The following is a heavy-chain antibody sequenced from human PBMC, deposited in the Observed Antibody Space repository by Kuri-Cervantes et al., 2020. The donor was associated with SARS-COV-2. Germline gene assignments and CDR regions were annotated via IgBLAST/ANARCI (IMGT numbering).Heavy chain of an antibody. D-gene: IGHD3-3*01. CDR3: ARGDPITIFGVVIIRRRTSFDY. CDR1: GGSFNNYY. CDR2: INHSGST. Sequence: SETLSLTCAVYGGSFNNYYWNWIRQPPGKGLEWIGEINHSGSTNYNPSLKSRVTISVDTSKNQFSLKLSSVTAADTAVYYCARGDPITIFGVVIIRRRTSFDYWGQGTLVTVSS. V-gene: IGHV4-34*01. J-gene: IGHJ4*02.